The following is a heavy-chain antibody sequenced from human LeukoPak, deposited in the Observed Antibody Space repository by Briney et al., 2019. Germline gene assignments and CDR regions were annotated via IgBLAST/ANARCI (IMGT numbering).Heavy chain of an antibody. D-gene: IGHD4-17*01. CDR1: GGSISGSY. J-gene: IGHJ4*02. CDR2: MYNSGST. CDR3: ARGIESYGDYGY. V-gene: IGHV4-59*01. Sequence: SGTLSLTCTVAGGSISGSYWSWIRQPPGKGLEWIAYMYNSGSTNYNPSLKSRVTISIDTSKNQFSLKLSSLTAADTAIYYCARGIESYGDYGYWGQGILVTVSS.